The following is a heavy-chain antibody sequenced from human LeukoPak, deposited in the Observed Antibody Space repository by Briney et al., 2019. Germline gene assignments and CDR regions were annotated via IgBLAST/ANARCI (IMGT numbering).Heavy chain of an antibody. Sequence: GVALHISSQGYGSGLTYFWIGWVRPTPGKGRELMGIIHPRHSDTRYSPSFQGHVTISADKSISTAYLQWNSLKASDSAMYYCARRSGSYFDYWGQGTLVTVSS. J-gene: IGHJ4*02. D-gene: IGHD1-26*01. V-gene: IGHV5-51*01. CDR1: GSGLTYFW. CDR3: ARRSGSYFDY. CDR2: IHPRHSDT.